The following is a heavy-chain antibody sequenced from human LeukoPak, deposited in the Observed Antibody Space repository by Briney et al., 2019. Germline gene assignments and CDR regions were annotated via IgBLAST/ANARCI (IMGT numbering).Heavy chain of an antibody. CDR1: GGSFSGYY. CDR3: ARGGYCSSTSCGDFDY. CDR2: INHSGST. J-gene: IGHJ4*02. D-gene: IGHD2-2*01. Sequence: SGTLSLTCAVYGGSFSGYYWSWIRQPPGKGLEWIGEINHSGSTNYNPSLKSRVTISVDTSKNQFSLKLSSVTAADTAVYYCARGGYCSSTSCGDFDYWGQGTLVTVSS. V-gene: IGHV4-34*01.